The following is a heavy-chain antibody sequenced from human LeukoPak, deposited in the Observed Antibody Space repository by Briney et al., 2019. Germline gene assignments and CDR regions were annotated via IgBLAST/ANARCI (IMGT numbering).Heavy chain of an antibody. CDR1: GCNFSPYW. CDR2: MSNGGYAT. V-gene: IGHV3-7*03. Sequence: GGSLRLSCVASGCNFSPYWMSWVRQTPGKGLEWVASMSNGGYATYYVDSVRGRFTISRDDAKNSLFLQMNGLGADDTAVYYCTRENYVPDSWGQGTLVTVSS. D-gene: IGHD3-10*02. CDR3: TRENYVPDS. J-gene: IGHJ4*02.